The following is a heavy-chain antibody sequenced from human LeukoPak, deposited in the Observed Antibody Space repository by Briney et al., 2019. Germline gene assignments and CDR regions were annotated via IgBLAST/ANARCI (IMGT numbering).Heavy chain of an antibody. V-gene: IGHV3-21*01. CDR3: AMGRGYYDILTGYSDAFDI. J-gene: IGHJ3*02. CDR1: GFTFSSYS. CDR2: ISSSSSYI. Sequence: GGSLRLSCAASGFTFSSYSMNWVRQAPGKGLEWVSSISSSSSYIYYADSVKGRFTISRDNAKNSLYLQMNSLRAEDTAVYYCAMGRGYYDILTGYSDAFDIWGQGTMVTVSS. D-gene: IGHD3-9*01.